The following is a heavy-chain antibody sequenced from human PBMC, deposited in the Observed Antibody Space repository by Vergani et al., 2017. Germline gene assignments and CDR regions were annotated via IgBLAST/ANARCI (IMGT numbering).Heavy chain of an antibody. CDR3: ASSIAEGAFDI. D-gene: IGHD6-13*01. Sequence: QVQLVQSGAEVKKPGASVKVSCKASGYTFTSYYMHWVRQAPGQGLEWMGIINPSGGSTSYAQKFQGRVTMTRDTSTSTVYMELSRLRSDDTAVYYCASSIAEGAFDIWGQGTMVTVSS. J-gene: IGHJ3*02. V-gene: IGHV1-46*01. CDR2: INPSGGST. CDR1: GYTFTSYY.